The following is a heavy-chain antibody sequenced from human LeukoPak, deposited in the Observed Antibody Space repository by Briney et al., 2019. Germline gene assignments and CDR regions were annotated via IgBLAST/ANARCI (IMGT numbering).Heavy chain of an antibody. CDR1: GFTFSSYF. V-gene: IGHV3-23*01. CDR2: ISGSGNT. J-gene: IGHJ4*02. D-gene: IGHD5/OR15-5a*01. CDR3: AKALQGNMVSDY. Sequence: GGSLRLSCAASGFTFSSYFMTWVRQAPGKGLEWVSAISGSGNTYYADSVKGRFTISRDNSKNTLYLQMNSLRAEDTAVYHCAKALQGNMVSDYWGQGALVTVSS.